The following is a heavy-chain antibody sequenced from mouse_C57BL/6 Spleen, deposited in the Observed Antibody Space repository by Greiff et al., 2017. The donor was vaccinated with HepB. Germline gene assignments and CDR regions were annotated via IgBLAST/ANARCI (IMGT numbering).Heavy chain of an antibody. V-gene: IGHV1-4*01. CDR2: INPSSGYT. J-gene: IGHJ3*01. Sequence: QVQLQQSGAELARPGASVKMSCKASGYTFTSYTMHWVKQRPGQGLEWIGYINPSSGYTKYNQKFKDKATFTADKSSSTAYMQLSSLTSEDSAVYYCARDTDYDDGGFAYWGQGTLVTVS. CDR1: GYTFTSYT. CDR3: ARDTDYDDGGFAY. D-gene: IGHD2-4*01.